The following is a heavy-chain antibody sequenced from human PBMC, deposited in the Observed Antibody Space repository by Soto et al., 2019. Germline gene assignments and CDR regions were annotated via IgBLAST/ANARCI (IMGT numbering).Heavy chain of an antibody. D-gene: IGHD1-7*01. CDR3: ARKAGTTGHDY. J-gene: IGHJ4*02. CDR2: IKRDGSEK. V-gene: IGHV3-7*01. CDR1: GFTFSSYW. Sequence: GGSLRLSCAASGFTFSSYWMSWVRQAPGKGLEWVANIKRDGSEKYYVDSVKGRFTISRDNAKNSLYLQMNSLRDEDTAMYYCARKAGTTGHDYWGQGALVTVSS.